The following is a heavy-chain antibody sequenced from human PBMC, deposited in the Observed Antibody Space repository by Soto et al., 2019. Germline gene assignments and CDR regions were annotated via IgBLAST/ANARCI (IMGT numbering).Heavy chain of an antibody. D-gene: IGHD1-26*01. V-gene: IGHV4-34*01. CDR3: ARGPVWEPSSTRRYYYYGMDV. CDR1: GESFSGYY. Sequence: PSDTLSLTCAVSGESFSGYYWSWIRQSPGEGLEWIGEISLSGRTNYNPSLKSRVTLSLDTSKNQFSLKLTSVTAADMGVYYCARGPVWEPSSTRRYYYYGMDVWGQGTTVTVSS. CDR2: ISLSGRT. J-gene: IGHJ6*02.